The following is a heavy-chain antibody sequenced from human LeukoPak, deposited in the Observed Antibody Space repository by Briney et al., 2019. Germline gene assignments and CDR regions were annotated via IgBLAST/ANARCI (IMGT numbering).Heavy chain of an antibody. Sequence: SETLSLTCAVYGGSFSGYYWSWIRQPPGKGLEWIGEINHSGSTNYNPSLESRVTISVDTSKNQFSLKLSSVTAADTAVYYCARVVGYGDYLRPGAFDIWGQGTMVTVSS. V-gene: IGHV4-34*01. D-gene: IGHD4-17*01. CDR1: GGSFSGYY. CDR2: INHSGST. CDR3: ARVVGYGDYLRPGAFDI. J-gene: IGHJ3*02.